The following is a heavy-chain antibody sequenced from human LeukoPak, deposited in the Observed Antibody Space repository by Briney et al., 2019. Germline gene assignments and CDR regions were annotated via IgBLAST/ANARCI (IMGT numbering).Heavy chain of an antibody. D-gene: IGHD2-2*01. CDR3: ARDEATAAC. V-gene: IGHV3-21*01. Sequence: GRSLRLSCAASGFTFSSYSMNWVRQAPGKGLEWVSSISSSSSYMYYADSVKGRFTISRDNAKNSLYLQMNSLRAEDTAVYYCARDEATAACWGQGTLVTVSS. CDR2: ISSSSSYM. J-gene: IGHJ4*02. CDR1: GFTFSSYS.